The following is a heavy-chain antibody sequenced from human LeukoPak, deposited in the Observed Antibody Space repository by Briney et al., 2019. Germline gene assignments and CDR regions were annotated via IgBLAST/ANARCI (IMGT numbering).Heavy chain of an antibody. CDR1: GGSISFYY. Sequence: PSETLSLTCTVSGGSISFYYWSWIRQPAGKGLEWIGRVYSSGSTNYNPSLKGRVTMSVDTSKNQFSLKLTSVTAADTAVYYCAREYDSSGYPFDYWGQGTLVTVSS. CDR2: VYSSGST. D-gene: IGHD3-22*01. J-gene: IGHJ4*02. V-gene: IGHV4-4*07. CDR3: AREYDSSGYPFDY.